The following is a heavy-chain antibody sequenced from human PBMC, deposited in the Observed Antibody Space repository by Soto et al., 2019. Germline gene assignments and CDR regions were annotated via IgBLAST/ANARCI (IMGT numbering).Heavy chain of an antibody. D-gene: IGHD3-3*01. Sequence: GGSLRLSCAASGFTFSSYSMNWVRQAPGKGLEWVSYISSSSSTIYYADSVKGRFTISRDNAKTSLYLQMNSLRAEDTAVYYCAREGYYDFWSGPFAYWAQGPLVTVSS. CDR1: GFTFSSYS. CDR3: AREGYYDFWSGPFAY. V-gene: IGHV3-48*01. J-gene: IGHJ4*02. CDR2: ISSSSSTI.